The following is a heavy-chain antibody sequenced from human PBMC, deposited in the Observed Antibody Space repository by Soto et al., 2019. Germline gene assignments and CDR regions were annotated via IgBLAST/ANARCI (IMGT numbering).Heavy chain of an antibody. CDR3: AKVTHRGPIAVAGPLGS. V-gene: IGHV1-46*01. Sequence: QVHVVQSRAEVKKPGASVNVSCQASGSITNHHMHWVRQAPGQGLEGMGIFNPSGLSTTYAQKFQGRVTITRDTSTSTVYMELSSLTSEDTAVYFCAKVTHRGPIAVAGPLGSWGQGTLVIVSS. CDR1: GSITNHH. CDR2: FNPSGLST. D-gene: IGHD6-19*01. J-gene: IGHJ4*02.